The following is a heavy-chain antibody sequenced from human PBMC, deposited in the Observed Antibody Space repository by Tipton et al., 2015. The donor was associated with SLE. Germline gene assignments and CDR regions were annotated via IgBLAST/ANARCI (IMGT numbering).Heavy chain of an antibody. CDR3: ARASIAVAENDAFDI. V-gene: IGHV3-7*03. CDR2: INQDGSEQ. D-gene: IGHD6-19*01. CDR1: GFTFRIYW. Sequence: SLRLSCATSGFTFRIYWMTWVRQAPGKGLEWVASINQDGSEQHYVDSVKGRFTISRDNARDSLYLQMNTLRADDTAVYYCARASIAVAENDAFDIWGQGTMVTVSS. J-gene: IGHJ3*02.